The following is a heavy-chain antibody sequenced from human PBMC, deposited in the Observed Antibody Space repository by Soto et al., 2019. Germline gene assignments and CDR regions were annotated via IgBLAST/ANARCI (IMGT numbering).Heavy chain of an antibody. J-gene: IGHJ6*01. D-gene: IGHD2-2*01. CDR3: ARSQGSSTRLESYYYVYDGRDL. CDR2: IIPIPGTA. Sequence: QVQLVQSGAEVKKPGSSVKVSCKASGGTFGSYAISWVRQAPGQGLAWMGGIIPIPGTANYAQKFQGRVTIAADESTSTAYMELSSLRYEDTAVYSCARSQGSSTRLESYYYVYDGRDLW. CDR1: GGTFGSYA. V-gene: IGHV1-69*01.